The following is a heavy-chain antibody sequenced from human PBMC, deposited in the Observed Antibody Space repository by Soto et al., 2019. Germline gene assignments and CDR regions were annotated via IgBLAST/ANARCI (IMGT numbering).Heavy chain of an antibody. V-gene: IGHV4-59*01. CDR3: ARDGGIWDLEAFDI. Sequence: SETLSLTCTVSGGSISSYYWSWIRQPPGKGLEWIGYIYYSGSTNYNPSLKSRVTISVDTSKNQFSLKLSSVTAADTAVYYCARDGGIWDLEAFDIWSQGTMVTVSS. J-gene: IGHJ3*02. CDR2: IYYSGST. D-gene: IGHD1-1*01. CDR1: GGSISSYY.